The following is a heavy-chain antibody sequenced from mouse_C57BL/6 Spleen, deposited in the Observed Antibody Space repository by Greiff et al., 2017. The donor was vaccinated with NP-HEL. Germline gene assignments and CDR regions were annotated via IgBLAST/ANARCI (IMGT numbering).Heavy chain of an antibody. CDR1: EYEFPSHD. CDR3: ARRGYYGSSCWYFDV. CDR2: INSDGGST. J-gene: IGHJ1*03. V-gene: IGHV5-2*03. Sequence: EVKVVESGGGLVQPGESLKLSCESNEYEFPSHDMSWVRKTPEKRLELVAAINSDGGSTYYPDTMERRFIISRDNTKKTLYLQMSSLRSEDTALYYCARRGYYGSSCWYFDVWGTGTTVTVSS. D-gene: IGHD1-1*01.